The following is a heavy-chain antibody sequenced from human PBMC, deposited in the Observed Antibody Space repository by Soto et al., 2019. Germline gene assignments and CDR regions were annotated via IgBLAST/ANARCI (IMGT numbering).Heavy chain of an antibody. CDR3: AREGSTYSSTFDY. CDR1: GGTFSSYA. Sequence: SVKVSCKASGGTFSSYAISWVRQAPGQGLEWMGGIIPIFGTANYAQKFQGRVTITADESTSTAYMESSSLKSEDTAIYYCAREGSTYSSTFDYWGQGTLVTVSS. V-gene: IGHV1-69*13. J-gene: IGHJ4*02. D-gene: IGHD4-4*01. CDR2: IIPIFGTA.